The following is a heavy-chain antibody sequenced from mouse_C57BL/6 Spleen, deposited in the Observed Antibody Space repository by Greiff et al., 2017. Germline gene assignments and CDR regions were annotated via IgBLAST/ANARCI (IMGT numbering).Heavy chain of an antibody. CDR3: ARGGDYDV. J-gene: IGHJ2*01. V-gene: IGHV3-6*01. D-gene: IGHD2-4*01. CDR2: ISYNGSN. Sequence: ESGPGLVKPSQSLSLTCSVTGYSITSGYYWYWNRQFPGNILEWLSNISYNGSNNYNPTLKNRSSITRDTSKNQFFLKLNSVTTEDTATYDSARGGDYDVWGQGTTLTVSS. CDR1: GYSITSGYY.